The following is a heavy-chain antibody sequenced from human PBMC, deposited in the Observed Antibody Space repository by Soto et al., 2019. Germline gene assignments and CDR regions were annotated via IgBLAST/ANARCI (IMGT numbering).Heavy chain of an antibody. CDR1: GFTFSSYS. J-gene: IGHJ4*02. CDR3: ARGTYYDILTGYYNSY. Sequence: EVQLVESGGGLVKPGGSLRLSCAASGFTFSSYSMNWVRQAAGKGLEWVSYISSSSSYIYYADSMKGRFTISRDNVKNSLYLQMNSLRAEDTAVYYCARGTYYDILTGYYNSYWGQGTLVTVSS. V-gene: IGHV3-21*01. CDR2: ISSSSSYI. D-gene: IGHD3-9*01.